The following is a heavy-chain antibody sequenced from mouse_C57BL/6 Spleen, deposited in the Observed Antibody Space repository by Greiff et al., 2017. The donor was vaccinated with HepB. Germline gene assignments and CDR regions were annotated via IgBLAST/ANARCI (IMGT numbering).Heavy chain of an antibody. V-gene: IGHV14-4*01. CDR2: IDPENGDT. Sequence: VQLQQSGAELVRPGASVKLSCTASGFNIKDDYMHWVKQRPEQGLEWIGWIDPENGDTESASKFQGKATITADTSSNPAYLQLGSLTSEDTAVYYCTGGLADWGQGTLVTVSA. J-gene: IGHJ3*01. CDR1: GFNIKDDY. CDR3: TGGLAD.